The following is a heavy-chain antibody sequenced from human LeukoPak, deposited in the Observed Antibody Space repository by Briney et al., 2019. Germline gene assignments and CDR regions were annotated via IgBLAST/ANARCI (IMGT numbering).Heavy chain of an antibody. J-gene: IGHJ5*02. CDR1: GYSISSGYY. CDR2: IYHSGST. CDR3: GKESHMVRGVIIADWFDP. Sequence: SETLSLTCTVAGYSISSGYYWCWMRQPPGKGLEWIGSIYHSGSTYYNPSLKSRVTISVDTSKNQFSLKLSSVTAADTAVYYCGKESHMVRGVIIADWFDPWGQGTLVTVSS. V-gene: IGHV4-38-2*02. D-gene: IGHD3-10*01.